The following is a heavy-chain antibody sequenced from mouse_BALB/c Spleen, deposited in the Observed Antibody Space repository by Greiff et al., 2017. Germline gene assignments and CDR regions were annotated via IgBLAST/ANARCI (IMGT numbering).Heavy chain of an antibody. D-gene: IGHD1-1*01. V-gene: IGHV3-6*02. CDR2: ISYDGSN. CDR3: SYGSSYIFAY. Sequence: VQLQQSGPGLVKPSQSLSLTCSVTGYSITSGYYWNWIRQFPGNKLEWMGYISYDGSNNYNPSLKNRISITRDTSKNQFFLKLNSVTTEDTATYYCSYGSSYIFAYWGQGTLVTVSA. CDR1: GYSITSGYY. J-gene: IGHJ3*01.